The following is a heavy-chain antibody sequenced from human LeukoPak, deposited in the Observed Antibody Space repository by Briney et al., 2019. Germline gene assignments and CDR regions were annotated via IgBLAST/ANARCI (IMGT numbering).Heavy chain of an antibody. CDR2: LSINGDHT. Sequence: PGGSLRLSCVVSGFTFTNYAMTWVRQAPGKGLEWVSSLSINGDHTYYADSVKGRFIISRDNSKNTLYLQMNSLRAEDTAIYYCAKMGLGRYCSSTSCSDYWGQGTLVTVSS. J-gene: IGHJ4*02. V-gene: IGHV3-23*01. CDR1: GFTFTNYA. D-gene: IGHD2-2*01. CDR3: AKMGLGRYCSSTSCSDY.